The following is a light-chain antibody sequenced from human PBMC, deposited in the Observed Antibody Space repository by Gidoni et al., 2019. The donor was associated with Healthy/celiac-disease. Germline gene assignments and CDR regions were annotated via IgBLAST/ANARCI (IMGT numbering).Light chain of an antibody. CDR3: QQYYSTPLT. Sequence: DIVMTQSPDSLAVSLGERATINCKSSQSVLSSSKNKIYLAWYQQKPGQPPKLLIYWASTRESGVPDRFSGSGSGTDFTLTISSLQAEDVAVYYCQQYYSTPLTFGGGTKVEIK. CDR2: WAS. CDR1: QSVLSSSKNKIY. V-gene: IGKV4-1*01. J-gene: IGKJ4*01.